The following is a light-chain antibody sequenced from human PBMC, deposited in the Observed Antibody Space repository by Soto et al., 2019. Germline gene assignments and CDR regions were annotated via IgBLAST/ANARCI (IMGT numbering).Light chain of an antibody. CDR1: QSVSSSY. V-gene: IGKV3D-20*02. CDR3: QQRSNWPLT. Sequence: EIVLTQSPGTLSLSPGERATLSCRGGQSVSSSYLAWYQQKTGQAPRLLIYDASNRATGIPAGFSGSGSGTDFTLTISSLEPEDFAVYYCQQRSNWPLTFGGGTKVDIK. CDR2: DAS. J-gene: IGKJ4*01.